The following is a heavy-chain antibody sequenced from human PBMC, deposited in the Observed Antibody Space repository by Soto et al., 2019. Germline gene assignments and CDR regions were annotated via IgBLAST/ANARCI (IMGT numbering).Heavy chain of an antibody. V-gene: IGHV4-4*02. CDR3: ARVGEGYSSSWYADY. CDR1: GGSISSSNW. Sequence: QVQLQESGPGLVKPSGTLSLTCAVSGGSISSSNWWSWVRQPPGKGLEWIGEIYHSGSTNYNPSLKNRVTISVDKSKNQFSLELSSVTAADTAVYYCARVGEGYSSSWYADYWGQGTLVTVSS. D-gene: IGHD6-13*01. CDR2: IYHSGST. J-gene: IGHJ4*02.